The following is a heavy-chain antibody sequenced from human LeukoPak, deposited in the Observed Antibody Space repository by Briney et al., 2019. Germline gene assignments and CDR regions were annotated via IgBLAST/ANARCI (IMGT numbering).Heavy chain of an antibody. J-gene: IGHJ6*03. CDR1: GDSISSGAYS. D-gene: IGHD3-3*01. CDR3: ARSITIFGVVEDHYYYYMDV. Sequence: SETLSLTCVVSGDSISSGAYSWSWIRQPPGKGLEWIGYIFHTGSTFYNPSLKSRVTISVDTSKNQFSLKLSSVTAADTAVYYCARSITIFGVVEDHYYYYMDVWGKGTTVTVSS. CDR2: IFHTGST. V-gene: IGHV4-30-2*01.